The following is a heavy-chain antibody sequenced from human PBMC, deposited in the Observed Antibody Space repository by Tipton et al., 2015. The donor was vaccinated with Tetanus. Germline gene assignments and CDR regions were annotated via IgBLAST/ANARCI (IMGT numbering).Heavy chain of an antibody. CDR2: ISGSGAST. V-gene: IGHV3-23*01. CDR3: AKASRVTDTKEGLDC. D-gene: IGHD2-21*02. J-gene: IGHJ4*02. Sequence: SLRLSCAVSGFTFTSFAMSWVRQAPGKGLEWVSGISGSGASTYYAESVKGRMTISRDTSKLYLQLNSLRAEDTAVYYCAKASRVTDTKEGLDCWGQGTLVTFSS. CDR1: GFTFTSFA.